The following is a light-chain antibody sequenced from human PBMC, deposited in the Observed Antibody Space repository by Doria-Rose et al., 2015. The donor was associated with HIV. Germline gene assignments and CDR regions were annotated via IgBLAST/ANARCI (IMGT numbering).Light chain of an antibody. CDR1: SSNVGGYNY. Sequence: SPGQSVTISCTGTSSNVGGYNYVSWYQHHPGKAPKLMIYDVSKRPSGVPDRFSGSKSGNTASLTISGLQAEDEADYYCCSYAGSYSYVLFGGGTKLTVL. J-gene: IGLJ2*01. CDR2: DVS. CDR3: CSYAGSYSYVL. V-gene: IGLV2-11*01.